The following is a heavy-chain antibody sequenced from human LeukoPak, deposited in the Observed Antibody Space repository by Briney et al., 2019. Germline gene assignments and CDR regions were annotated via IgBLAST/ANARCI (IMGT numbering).Heavy chain of an antibody. Sequence: SETLSLTCAVSGYSISSGYYWGWIRQPPGKGLEWIGSIYHSGSTYYNPSLKGRVTISVDTSKNQFSLKLSSVTAADTAVYYCASCSGGSCRRGTRYYYYMDVWGKGTTVTVSS. V-gene: IGHV4-38-2*01. J-gene: IGHJ6*03. CDR3: ASCSGGSCRRGTRYYYYMDV. CDR2: IYHSGST. CDR1: GYSISSGYY. D-gene: IGHD2-15*01.